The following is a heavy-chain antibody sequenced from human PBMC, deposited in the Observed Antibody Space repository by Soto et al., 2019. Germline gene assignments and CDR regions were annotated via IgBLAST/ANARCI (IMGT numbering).Heavy chain of an antibody. V-gene: IGHV1-69*06. Sequence: QVQLVQSGAEVKKHGSSVKVSCKASGGTFSSYAISGVRQAPGQGLEWMGGIIPIVGTANYAQKFQGRVTITADKSTSTADMELSSLRSEDTAVSYCASKPPSAPGGNWLFDYWGQGTLVTVSS. CDR1: GGTFSSYA. CDR2: IIPIVGTA. CDR3: ASKPPSAPGGNWLFDY. J-gene: IGHJ4*02. D-gene: IGHD2-15*01.